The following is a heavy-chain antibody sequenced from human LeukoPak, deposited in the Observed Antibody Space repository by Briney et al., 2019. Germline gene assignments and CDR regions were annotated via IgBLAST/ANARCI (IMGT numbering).Heavy chain of an antibody. V-gene: IGHV3-33*06. J-gene: IGHJ4*02. CDR1: GFTFSSYG. CDR2: IWYDGSNK. Sequence: GGSLRLSCAASGFTFSSYGMHWARQAPGKGLEWVAVIWYDGSNKYYADSVKGRFTISRDNSKNTLYLQMNSLRAEDTAVYYCAKELYSSSWSYYFDYWGQGTLVTVSS. D-gene: IGHD6-13*01. CDR3: AKELYSSSWSYYFDY.